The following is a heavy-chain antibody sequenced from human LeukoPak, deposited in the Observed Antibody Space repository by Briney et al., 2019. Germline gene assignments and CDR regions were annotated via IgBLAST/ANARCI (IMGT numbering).Heavy chain of an antibody. CDR2: INHRRST. D-gene: IGHD1-26*01. CDR3: ARRETVVGAPEAWFDP. Sequence: SETLSLTRAVYGGSFSGYYWTWIRQPPGKGLEWIGEINHRRSTKYSPSLKSRVTISVDTSKNQFSLKLSSVTAADTAVYYCARRETVVGAPEAWFDPWGQGTLVTVSS. J-gene: IGHJ5*02. V-gene: IGHV4-34*01. CDR1: GGSFSGYY.